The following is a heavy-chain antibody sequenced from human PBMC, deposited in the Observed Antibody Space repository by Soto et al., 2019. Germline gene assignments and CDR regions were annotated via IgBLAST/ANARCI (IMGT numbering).Heavy chain of an antibody. Sequence: SVKVSCKASGGTFSSYAISWVRQAPGQGLEWMGGIIPIFGTANYAQKFQGRVTITADESTSTAYMELSSLRSEDTAVYYCARDTDDYYDSSGYSRYDYWGQGTLVTVPS. V-gene: IGHV1-69*13. J-gene: IGHJ4*02. D-gene: IGHD3-22*01. CDR3: ARDTDDYYDSSGYSRYDY. CDR1: GGTFSSYA. CDR2: IIPIFGTA.